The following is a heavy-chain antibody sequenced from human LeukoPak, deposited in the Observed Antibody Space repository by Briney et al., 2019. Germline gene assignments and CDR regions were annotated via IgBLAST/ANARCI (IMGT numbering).Heavy chain of an antibody. J-gene: IGHJ5*02. CDR2: IYTSGST. CDR1: GGSISSGSYY. CDR3: AGRSGINWFDP. V-gene: IGHV4-61*02. D-gene: IGHD3-3*01. Sequence: PSQTLSLTCTVSGGSISSGSYYWSWIRQSAGKGLEWIGRIYTSGSTNYNPSLKSRVTISVDTSKNQFSLKLSSVTAADTAVYYCAGRSGINWFDPWGQGTLVTVSS.